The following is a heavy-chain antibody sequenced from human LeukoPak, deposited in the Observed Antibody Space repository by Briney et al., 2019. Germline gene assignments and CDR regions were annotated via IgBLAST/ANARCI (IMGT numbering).Heavy chain of an antibody. CDR2: IYYSGST. V-gene: IGHV4-39*01. J-gene: IGHJ4*02. CDR1: GGSISSSSYY. Sequence: PSETLSLTCTVSGGSISSSSYYWGWIRQPPGKGLEWIGSIYYSGSTYYNPSLKSRVTISVDTSKNQFSLKLSSVTAADTAVYYCARLVTRLLWFGEFPWWGQGTLVTVPS. CDR3: ARLVTRLLWFGEFPW. D-gene: IGHD3-10*01.